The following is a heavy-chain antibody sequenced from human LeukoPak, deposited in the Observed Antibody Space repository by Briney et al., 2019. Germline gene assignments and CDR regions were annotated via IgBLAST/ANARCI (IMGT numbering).Heavy chain of an antibody. J-gene: IGHJ3*02. CDR1: GFTFSSYS. D-gene: IGHD1-26*01. CDR2: NSSSSSYI. CDR3: ARALPSPLYSGSYADAFDI. Sequence: GGSLRLSCAASGFTFSSYSMNWVRQAPGKGLEWVSSNSSSSSYIYYADSVKGRFTISRDNAKNSLYLPMNSLRAEDTAAYYCARALPSPLYSGSYADAFDIWGQGTMVTVSS. V-gene: IGHV3-21*01.